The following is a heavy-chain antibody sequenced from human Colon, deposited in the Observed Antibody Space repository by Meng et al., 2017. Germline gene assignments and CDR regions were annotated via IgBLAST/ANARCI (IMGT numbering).Heavy chain of an antibody. Sequence: VQLVVSGAVEKKSGASVKISVRLSGYIFTHYYVYWLLQALCQGLEGMGMTSCSGGSTSYPHKFQGRVTMTSDTSTSTVYIVLSSLRSDDTAVYFCARAGSSTSPPRDYWGQGTLVTVSS. D-gene: IGHD3-10*01. J-gene: IGHJ4*02. CDR3: ARAGSSTSPPRDY. CDR1: GYIFTHYY. V-gene: IGHV1-46*01. CDR2: TSCSGGST.